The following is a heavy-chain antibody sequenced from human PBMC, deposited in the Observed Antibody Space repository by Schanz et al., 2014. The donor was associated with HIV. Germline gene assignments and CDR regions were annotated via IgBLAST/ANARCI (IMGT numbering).Heavy chain of an antibody. Sequence: EVQLLESGGGLVQAGGSLRLSCAASGFTFSRDWVPWARQAPGKGLDTVANIKEDGSEKYHADSVKGRFTISRDNAKNSLFLQMESLRAEDTAVYYCARDGGEVWGQGTTVTVSS. V-gene: IGHV3-7*01. D-gene: IGHD3-16*01. J-gene: IGHJ6*02. CDR1: GFTFSRDW. CDR2: IKEDGSEK. CDR3: ARDGGEV.